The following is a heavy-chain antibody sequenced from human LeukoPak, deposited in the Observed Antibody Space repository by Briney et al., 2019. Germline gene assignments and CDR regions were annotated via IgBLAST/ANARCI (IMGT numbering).Heavy chain of an antibody. CDR1: GFTFSSYR. D-gene: IGHD6-13*01. Sequence: GGSLRLSCAASGFTFSSYRMHWVRQAPGKGLVWVSRTSSDGSTTTYADSVKGRFTISRDNAKNTLYLQMNSLRAEDTAVYYCARPRAGYSVFDYWGQGTLVTVSS. J-gene: IGHJ4*02. CDR2: TSSDGSTT. V-gene: IGHV3-74*01. CDR3: ARPRAGYSVFDY.